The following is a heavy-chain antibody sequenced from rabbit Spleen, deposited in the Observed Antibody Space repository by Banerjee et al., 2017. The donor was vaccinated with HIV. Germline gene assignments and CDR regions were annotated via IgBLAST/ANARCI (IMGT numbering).Heavy chain of an antibody. CDR2: IAGSSSGFT. CDR3: ARDTSSSFSSYGMDL. D-gene: IGHD1-1*01. CDR1: GLDFSSSYW. J-gene: IGHJ6*01. V-gene: IGHV1S45*01. Sequence: QEQLVESGGGLVKPGASLTLTCKASGLDFSSSYWICWVRQAPGKGLEWIACIAGSSSGFTYSATWAKGRFTCSKTSSTTVTLQMTSLTVADTATYFCARDTSSSFSSYGMDLWGPGTLVTVS.